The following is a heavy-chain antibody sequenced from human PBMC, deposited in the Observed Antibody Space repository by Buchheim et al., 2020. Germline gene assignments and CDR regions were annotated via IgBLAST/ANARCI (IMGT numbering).Heavy chain of an antibody. D-gene: IGHD4-17*01. CDR1: GYTFTSYY. CDR2: INPSGGST. Sequence: QVQLVQSGAEVKKPGASVKVSCKASGYTFTSYYMHWVRQAPGQGLEWMGIINPSGGSTSYTQKFQGRVTMTRDTSTSTVYMELSSLRSEDTAVYYCARDNGDYGSYYYGMDVWGQGTT. V-gene: IGHV1-46*01. CDR3: ARDNGDYGSYYYGMDV. J-gene: IGHJ6*02.